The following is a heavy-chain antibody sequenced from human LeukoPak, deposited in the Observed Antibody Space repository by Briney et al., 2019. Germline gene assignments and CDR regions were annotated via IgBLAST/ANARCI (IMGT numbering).Heavy chain of an antibody. J-gene: IGHJ4*02. D-gene: IGHD3-22*01. Sequence: PSETLSLTCTVSGGSISSGDYYWNWIRQPPGKGLEWIGYIYYSGSTNYNPSLKSRVTISVDTSKNQFSLKLSSVTAADTAVYYCARGRANYYDSSGYYWDYWGQGTLVTVSS. CDR2: IYYSGST. V-gene: IGHV4-61*08. CDR3: ARGRANYYDSSGYYWDY. CDR1: GGSISSGDYY.